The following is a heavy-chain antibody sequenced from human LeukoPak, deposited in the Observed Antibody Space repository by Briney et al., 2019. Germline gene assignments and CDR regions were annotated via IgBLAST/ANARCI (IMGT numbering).Heavy chain of an antibody. CDR1: GGSFSGYN. V-gene: IGHV4-34*01. CDR3: ARGPPAKPGTGYYYGMDV. D-gene: IGHD2-2*01. CDR2: INHSGST. J-gene: IGHJ6*02. Sequence: SETLSLSCAVYGGSFSGYNWSWIRQPPEKGLEWIGEINHSGSTNYNPSLKSRVTISVDMSKNQFSLKLSSVTAADTAVYYCARGPPAKPGTGYYYGMDVWGQGTTVTVSS.